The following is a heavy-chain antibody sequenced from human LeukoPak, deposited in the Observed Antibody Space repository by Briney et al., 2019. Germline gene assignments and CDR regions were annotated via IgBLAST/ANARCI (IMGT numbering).Heavy chain of an antibody. CDR3: ASIMTTVTQADY. CDR2: INHSGST. V-gene: IGHV4-34*01. Sequence: SETLSLTCAVYGGSFSGYYWSWIRQPPGKGLEWIGEINHSGSTNYNPSLKSRVTISVDTSKNQFSLKLSSVTAADTAVYYCASIMTTVTQADYWGQGTLVTVSS. J-gene: IGHJ4*02. CDR1: GGSFSGYY. D-gene: IGHD4-17*01.